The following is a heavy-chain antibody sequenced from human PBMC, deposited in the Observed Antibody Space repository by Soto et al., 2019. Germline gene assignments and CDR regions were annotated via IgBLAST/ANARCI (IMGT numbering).Heavy chain of an antibody. Sequence: ASVKVSCKVSGYTLTELSMHWVRQAPGKGLEWMGGFDPEDGETIYAQESQGRVTMTEDTSTDTAYMELSSLRSEDTAVYYCATDRGVAAAGYSNWFDPWGQGTLVTVSS. D-gene: IGHD6-13*01. J-gene: IGHJ5*02. CDR1: GYTLTELS. CDR3: ATDRGVAAAGYSNWFDP. CDR2: FDPEDGET. V-gene: IGHV1-24*01.